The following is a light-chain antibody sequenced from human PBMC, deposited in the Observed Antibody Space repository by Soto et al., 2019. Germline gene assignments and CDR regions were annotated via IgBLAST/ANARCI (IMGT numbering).Light chain of an antibody. Sequence: QSVLPQPASVSGSPGQSITISCSGTSSDIGSYDHVAWYQQFPGKSPKLIIYAVSDRPSGVSDRFSGSKSGISASLTISGLQTEDEADYYCISYTDRQSYLFGTGTKV. J-gene: IGLJ1*01. CDR2: AVS. CDR1: SSDIGSYDH. V-gene: IGLV2-14*03. CDR3: ISYTDRQSYL.